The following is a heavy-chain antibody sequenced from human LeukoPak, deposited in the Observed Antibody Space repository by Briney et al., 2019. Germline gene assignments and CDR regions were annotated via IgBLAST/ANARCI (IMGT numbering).Heavy chain of an antibody. J-gene: IGHJ4*02. D-gene: IGHD3-16*02. CDR2: IWYDGSNK. CDR1: GFTFSSYG. V-gene: IGHV3-33*01. Sequence: GGSLRLSCAASGFTFSSYGMHWVRQAPGKGLEWVAVIWYDGSNKYYADSVKGRFTISRDNSKNTLYLQMSSLRAEDTAVYYCARVIELSLYGIDYWGQGTLVTVSS. CDR3: ARVIELSLYGIDY.